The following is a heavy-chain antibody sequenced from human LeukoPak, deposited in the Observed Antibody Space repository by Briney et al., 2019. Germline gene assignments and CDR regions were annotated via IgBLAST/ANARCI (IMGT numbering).Heavy chain of an antibody. CDR3: ARITFPNSDY. CDR2: ISSSSSNT. V-gene: IGHV3-21*01. Sequence: GGSLRLSCAASGFTFSSYSMNWVRQAPGKGLEWVSSISSSSSNTYYADSVKGRFTISRDNAKNSLYLQMNSLRAEDTAVYYCARITFPNSDYWGQGTLVTVSS. J-gene: IGHJ4*02. CDR1: GFTFSSYS. D-gene: IGHD2/OR15-2a*01.